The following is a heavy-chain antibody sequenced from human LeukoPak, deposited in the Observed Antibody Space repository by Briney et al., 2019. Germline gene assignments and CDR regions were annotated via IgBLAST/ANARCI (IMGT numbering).Heavy chain of an antibody. J-gene: IGHJ5*02. D-gene: IGHD3-22*01. CDR2: ISAYNGNT. V-gene: IGHV1-18*01. CDR3: ARDQGPYYYDSSGSGFDP. CDR1: GYNLTELS. Sequence: ASVKVSCKVSGYNLTELSMHWVRQAPGKGLEWMGWISAYNGNTNYAQKLQGRVTMTTDTSTSTAYMELRSLRSDDTAVYYCARDQGPYYYDSSGSGFDPWGQGTLVTVSS.